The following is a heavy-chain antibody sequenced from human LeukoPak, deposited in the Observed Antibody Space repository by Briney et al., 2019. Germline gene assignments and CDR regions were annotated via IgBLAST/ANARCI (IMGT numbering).Heavy chain of an antibody. J-gene: IGHJ4*02. CDR3: ARGLDDYVWGSYRKFDY. Sequence: SETLSLTCTVSGGSISSYYWSWIRQPAGKGLEWIGRIYTSGSTNYNPSLKSRVTISVDTSKNQFSLKLSSVTAADTAVYYCARGLDDYVWGSYRKFDYWGQGTLVTVSS. CDR1: GGSISSYY. CDR2: IYTSGST. V-gene: IGHV4-4*07. D-gene: IGHD3-16*02.